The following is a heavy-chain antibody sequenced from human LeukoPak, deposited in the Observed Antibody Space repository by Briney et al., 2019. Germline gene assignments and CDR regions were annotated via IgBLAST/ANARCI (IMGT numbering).Heavy chain of an antibody. CDR3: ARVQYYYDSSGYHNWFDP. Sequence: GGSLRLSCAASGVTVSSNYMSWVRQAPGKGLEWVSVIYSGGSTYYADSVKGRFTISRDNSKNTLYLQMNSLRAEDTAVYYCARVQYYYDSSGYHNWFDPWGQGTLVTVSS. CDR2: IYSGGST. D-gene: IGHD3-22*01. J-gene: IGHJ5*02. CDR1: GVTVSSNY. V-gene: IGHV3-53*01.